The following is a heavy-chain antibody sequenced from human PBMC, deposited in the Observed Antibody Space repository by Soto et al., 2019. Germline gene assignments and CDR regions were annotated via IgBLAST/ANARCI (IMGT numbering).Heavy chain of an antibody. J-gene: IGHJ4*02. D-gene: IGHD3-22*01. CDR3: AREGYYDSSGYYTRPLGY. CDR2: IYYSGST. Sequence: SETLSLTCTVSGGSISSGDYYWSWIRQPPGKGLEWIGYIYYSGSTYYNPSLKSRVTISVDTSKNQFSLKLSSVTAADTAVYYCAREGYYDSSGYYTRPLGYWGQGTLVTVSS. CDR1: GGSISSGDYY. V-gene: IGHV4-30-4*01.